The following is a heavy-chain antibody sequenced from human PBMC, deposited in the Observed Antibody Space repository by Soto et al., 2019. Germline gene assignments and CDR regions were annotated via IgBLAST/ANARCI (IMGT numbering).Heavy chain of an antibody. D-gene: IGHD2-15*01. CDR1: GGSISSGGYY. V-gene: IGHV4-31*03. CDR2: IYYSGST. J-gene: IGHJ4*02. Sequence: QVQLQESGPGLVKPSQTLSLTCTVSGGSISSGGYYWSWIRQHPGKGLEWIGYIYYSGSTYYNPSLKRXXTXSXXTSKNQFSLKLSSVTAADTAVYYCAREPPNYSDDYWGQGTLVTVSS. CDR3: AREPPNYSDDY.